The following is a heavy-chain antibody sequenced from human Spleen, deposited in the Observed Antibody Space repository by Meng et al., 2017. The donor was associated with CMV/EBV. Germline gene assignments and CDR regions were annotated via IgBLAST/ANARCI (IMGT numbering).Heavy chain of an antibody. D-gene: IGHD1-26*01. CDR3: ARAEWELRRAYDY. CDR1: GYTFNGYY. Sequence: ASVKVSCKASGYTFNGYYMHWVRPAPGQGLEWMGWINPNSGGTNYAQKFQGRVTMTRDTSISTAYMELGRLRSDDTAVYYCARAEWELRRAYDYWGQGTLVTVSS. V-gene: IGHV1-2*02. J-gene: IGHJ4*02. CDR2: INPNSGGT.